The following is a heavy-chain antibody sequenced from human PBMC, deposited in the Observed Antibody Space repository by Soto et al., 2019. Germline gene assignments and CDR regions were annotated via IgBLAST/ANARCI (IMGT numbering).Heavy chain of an antibody. V-gene: IGHV1-18*04. CDR1: GYTFTSYV. CDR3: ARDQASGRYFDWLSNPAYYYYGMDV. Sequence: ASVKVSCKASGYTFTSYVISWVRQAPGQGLEWMGWISAYNGNTNYAQKLQGRVTMTTDTSTSTAYMELRSLRSDDTAVYYCARDQASGRYFDWLSNPAYYYYGMDVWGQGTTVTVSS. J-gene: IGHJ6*02. CDR2: ISAYNGNT. D-gene: IGHD3-9*01.